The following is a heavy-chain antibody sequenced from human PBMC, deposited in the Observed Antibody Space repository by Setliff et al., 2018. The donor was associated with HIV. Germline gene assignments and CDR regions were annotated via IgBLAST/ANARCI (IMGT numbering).Heavy chain of an antibody. CDR1: GYTFNNHG. D-gene: IGHD5-12*01. CDR2: INTHSGYT. V-gene: IGHV1-18*01. Sequence: GASVKVSCKASGYTFNNHGISWVRQAPGQGLEWMGWINTHSGYTNYAQNVQGRVTVTMDTSTSTAYMELRSLKSDDTAVYYCARGKTWLRFLDYWGQGTLVTVSS. CDR3: ARGKTWLRFLDY. J-gene: IGHJ4*02.